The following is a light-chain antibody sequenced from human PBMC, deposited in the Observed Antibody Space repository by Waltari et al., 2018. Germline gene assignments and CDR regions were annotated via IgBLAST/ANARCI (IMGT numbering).Light chain of an antibody. Sequence: QSALTQPPSASGSPGQSATLPCPGTSSDVGGYNFVSWYQHHPGKAPKLMIYEVSERPSGVPDRFSGSKSGNTASLTVSGLQTEDESDYYCSSYAGSMTLVFGGGTKLTVL. CDR3: SSYAGSMTLV. CDR1: SSDVGGYNF. J-gene: IGLJ2*01. CDR2: EVS. V-gene: IGLV2-8*01.